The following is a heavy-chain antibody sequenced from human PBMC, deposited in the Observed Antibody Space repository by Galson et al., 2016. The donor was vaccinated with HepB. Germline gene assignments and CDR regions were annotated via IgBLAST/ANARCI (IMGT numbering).Heavy chain of an antibody. Sequence: SVKVSCKASGYTFISYSINWVRQAPGQGLEWMGWINGYNGDTQYAQILQGRVTLTIDTSTSTAYLELRSLISDDTAVYYCVRGEVVSMMKPDYWGQGTLVTVSP. CDR3: VRGEVVSMMKPDY. CDR1: GYTFISYS. J-gene: IGHJ4*02. V-gene: IGHV1-18*04. D-gene: IGHD3-22*01. CDR2: INGYNGDT.